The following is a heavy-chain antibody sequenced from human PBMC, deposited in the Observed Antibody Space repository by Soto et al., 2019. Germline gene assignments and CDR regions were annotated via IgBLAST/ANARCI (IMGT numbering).Heavy chain of an antibody. Sequence: QLQLQESGSGLVKPSQTLSLTCAVSGGSISSGGYSWSWIRQPPGKGLEWIGYIYHSGSTYYNPSLKSRVTISVDRSKNQFSLKLSSVTAADTAVYYCAREKYCSSTSCYERGDAFDIWGQGTMVTVSS. J-gene: IGHJ3*02. CDR3: AREKYCSSTSCYERGDAFDI. D-gene: IGHD2-2*01. CDR1: GGSISSGGYS. CDR2: IYHSGST. V-gene: IGHV4-30-2*01.